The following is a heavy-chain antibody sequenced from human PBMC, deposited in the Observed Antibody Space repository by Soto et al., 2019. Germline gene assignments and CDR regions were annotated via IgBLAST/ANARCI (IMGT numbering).Heavy chain of an antibody. CDR1: GFTFSNYG. V-gene: IGHV3-33*01. CDR2: IWNDGSNN. Sequence: QVQLVESGGGVVQPGRSLRLSCAASGFTFSNYGMHWVRQAPGKGLEWLAVIWNDGSNNYYANSVKGRFTISRDNSNNTLYLQINSLRAEDAAVYYCARRQIPPPTRGAANARGGMDVWGQGTTVTVSS. J-gene: IGHJ6*02. D-gene: IGHD3-10*01. CDR3: ARRQIPPPTRGAANARGGMDV.